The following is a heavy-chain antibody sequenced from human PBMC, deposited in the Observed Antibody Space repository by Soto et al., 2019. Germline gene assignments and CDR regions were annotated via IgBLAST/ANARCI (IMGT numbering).Heavy chain of an antibody. V-gene: IGHV3-33*01. CDR1: GFTFSSYG. J-gene: IGHJ4*02. CDR3: ARFLSGYCSSTSCYHLGSFDY. D-gene: IGHD2-2*03. CDR2: IWYDGSNK. Sequence: PGGSLRLSCAASGFTFSSYGMHWVRQAPGKGLEWVAVIWYDGSNKYYADSVKGRFTISRDNSKNTLYLQMNSLRAEDTDVYNCARFLSGYCSSTSCYHLGSFDYWGQGTLVTVSS.